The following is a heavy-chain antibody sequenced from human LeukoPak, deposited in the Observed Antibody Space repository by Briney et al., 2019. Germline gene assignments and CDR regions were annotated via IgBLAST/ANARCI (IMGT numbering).Heavy chain of an antibody. CDR2: IYYSGST. V-gene: IGHV4-39*07. Sequence: SETLSLTCTVSGGSISSSSYYWGWIRQPPGKGLEWIGSIYYSGSTYYNPSLKSRVTISVDTSKNQFSLKLSSVTAADTAVYYCARGYSYAHGMDVWGQGTLVTVSS. J-gene: IGHJ6*02. CDR3: ARGYSYAHGMDV. D-gene: IGHD5-18*01. CDR1: GGSISSSSYY.